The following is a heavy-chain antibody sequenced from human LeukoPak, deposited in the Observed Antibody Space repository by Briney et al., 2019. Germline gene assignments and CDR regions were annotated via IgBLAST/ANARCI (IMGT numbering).Heavy chain of an antibody. Sequence: PGRSLRLSCAASGFTFSSYGMHWVRQAPGKGLEWVAVISYDGSNKYYADSVKGRFTISRDNSKNTLYLQMNSLRAEDTAVYYCAKGLDYHGSGTYLDYWGQGTLVTVSS. CDR1: GFTFSSYG. J-gene: IGHJ4*02. V-gene: IGHV3-30*18. CDR2: ISYDGSNK. CDR3: AKGLDYHGSGTYLDY. D-gene: IGHD3-10*01.